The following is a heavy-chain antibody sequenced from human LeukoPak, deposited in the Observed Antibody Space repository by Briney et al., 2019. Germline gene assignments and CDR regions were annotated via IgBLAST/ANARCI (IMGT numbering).Heavy chain of an antibody. CDR1: GFTFSNYW. Sequence: GGSLRLSCEGSGFTFSNYWMGWVRQAPGKGLQWVANIKTDGSEKYYVDSVKGRFTISRDNAKNSLYLQMNSLRAEDTAVYYCARGTDILTGYLFRFDYWGQGTLVTVPS. D-gene: IGHD3-9*01. J-gene: IGHJ4*02. CDR2: IKTDGSEK. CDR3: ARGTDILTGYLFRFDY. V-gene: IGHV3-7*04.